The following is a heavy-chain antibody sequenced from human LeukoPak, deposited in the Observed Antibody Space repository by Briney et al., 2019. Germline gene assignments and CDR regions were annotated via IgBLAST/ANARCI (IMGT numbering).Heavy chain of an antibody. CDR1: GGSISSDNW. J-gene: IGHJ1*01. CDR2: IYHSGST. V-gene: IGHV4-4*02. Sequence: SETLSLTCAVSGGSISSDNWWSWVRQPPGKGLEWIGEIYHSGSTNYNPSLQSRVTISVDKSNNHFSLRLTSVTAADTAVYYCAANGWYCLDHWGQGALVTVSS. CDR3: AANGWYCLDH. D-gene: IGHD6-19*01.